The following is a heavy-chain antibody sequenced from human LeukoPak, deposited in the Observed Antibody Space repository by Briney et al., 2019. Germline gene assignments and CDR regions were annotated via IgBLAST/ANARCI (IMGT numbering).Heavy chain of an antibody. CDR3: AGLDTAMVTNDGY. J-gene: IGHJ4*02. CDR1: GGSFSGYY. CDR2: INHSGST. Sequence: KPSETLSLTCAVYGGSFSGYYWSWIRQPPGKGLEWIGEINHSGSTNYNPSLKSRVTISVDTSKNQFPLKLSSVTAADTAVYYCAGLDTAMVTNDGYWGQGTLVTVSS. D-gene: IGHD5-18*01. V-gene: IGHV4-34*01.